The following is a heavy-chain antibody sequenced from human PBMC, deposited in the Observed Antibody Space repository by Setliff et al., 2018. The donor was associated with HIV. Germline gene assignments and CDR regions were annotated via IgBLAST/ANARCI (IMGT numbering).Heavy chain of an antibody. V-gene: IGHV1-46*02. D-gene: IGHD2-15*01. Sequence: ASVKVSCKTSGYSFKTYSIDWVRQAPGQGLEWMGRINPRGGDTDFAQKFQGRLTLTSDTSTSTVNMEVTSLRSEDTALYFCARGGYEYWGQGSLVTVSS. CDR1: GYSFKTYS. J-gene: IGHJ4*02. CDR3: ARGGYEY. CDR2: INPRGGDT.